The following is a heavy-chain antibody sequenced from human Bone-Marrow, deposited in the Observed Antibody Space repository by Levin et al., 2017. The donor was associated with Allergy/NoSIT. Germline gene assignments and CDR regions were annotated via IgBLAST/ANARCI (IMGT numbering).Heavy chain of an antibody. Sequence: AGGSLRLSFPFSFFFLLLSSFLFLLPPPLQGLAWIGYIYYSGGTNYNPSLKSRVTISVDTSKNQFSLKLSSVTAADTAVYYCARKSKVGSYGYYMDVWGQGTTVTVSS. J-gene: IGHJ6*03. CDR1: FFFLLLSS. CDR3: ARKSKVGSYGYYMDV. CDR2: IYYSGGT. D-gene: IGHD5-18*01. V-gene: IGHV4-59*01.